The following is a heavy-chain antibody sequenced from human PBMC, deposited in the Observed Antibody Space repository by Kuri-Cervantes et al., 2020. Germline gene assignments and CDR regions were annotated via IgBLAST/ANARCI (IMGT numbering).Heavy chain of an antibody. V-gene: IGHV1-69*02. Sequence: SVKVSCKASGGTFSSYTISWVRQAPGQGLEWMGRIIPILGIANYAQKFQGRVTVTRDTSISTAYMELSRLRSDDTAVYYCARVGGTNWFDPWGQGTLVTVSS. CDR2: IIPILGIA. D-gene: IGHD4-23*01. J-gene: IGHJ5*02. CDR1: GGTFSSYT. CDR3: ARVGGTNWFDP.